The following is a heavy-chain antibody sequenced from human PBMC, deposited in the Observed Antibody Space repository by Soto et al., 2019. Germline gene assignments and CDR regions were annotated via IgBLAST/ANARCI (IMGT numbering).Heavy chain of an antibody. CDR3: ATEIFGVAPFDP. Sequence: ASVKVSCKVSGYTLTELSIHWVRQAPGKGLEWMGGFDPEDGETIYAQKFQGRVTMTEDTSTDTAYMELSSLRSEDTAVYYCATEIFGVAPFDPWGQGTLVTVSS. D-gene: IGHD3-3*01. J-gene: IGHJ5*02. CDR2: FDPEDGET. V-gene: IGHV1-24*01. CDR1: GYTLTELS.